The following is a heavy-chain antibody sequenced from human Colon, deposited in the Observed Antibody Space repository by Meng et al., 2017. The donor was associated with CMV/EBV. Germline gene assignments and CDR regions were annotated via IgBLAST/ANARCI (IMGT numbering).Heavy chain of an antibody. CDR2: INSDGTTT. CDR3: ARPSAPQYSDYVLL. D-gene: IGHD4-11*01. Sequence: GESLKISCAASGFAFSIYWMHWVRQVPGKGLEWVARINSDGTTTTYADSVKGRFIVSRDNPKSTVYLQMNSLKGEDTAVYFCARPSAPQYSDYVLLWGQGTLVTSPQ. V-gene: IGHV3-74*01. J-gene: IGHJ4*02. CDR1: GFAFSIYW.